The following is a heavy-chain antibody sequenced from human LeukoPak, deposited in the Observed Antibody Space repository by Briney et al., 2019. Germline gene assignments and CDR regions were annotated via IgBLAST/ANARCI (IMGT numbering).Heavy chain of an antibody. CDR3: ARSYYDFWSGYYFDY. D-gene: IGHD3-3*01. Sequence: GASVKVSCKASGYIFTSYGISWVRQAPGQGLEWMGWISAYNGNTNYAQKLQGRVTMTTDTSTSTAYMELRSLRSDDTAVYYCARSYYDFWSGYYFDYWGQGTLVTVSS. CDR2: ISAYNGNT. V-gene: IGHV1-18*01. J-gene: IGHJ4*02. CDR1: GYIFTSYG.